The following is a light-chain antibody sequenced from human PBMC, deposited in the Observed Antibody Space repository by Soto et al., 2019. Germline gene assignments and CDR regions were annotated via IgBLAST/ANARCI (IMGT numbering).Light chain of an antibody. CDR2: ENN. CDR1: SSNIGTHYD. Sequence: QSVLTQPPSVSGAPGQRVTISCTGSSSNIGTHYDVNWYQQLPGTAPKLIIFENNKRPSGVPDRFSGSKSGTSASLAITGLQAEDEADYYCQSYDTRLAVFGGGTKLNVL. J-gene: IGLJ2*01. CDR3: QSYDTRLAV. V-gene: IGLV1-40*01.